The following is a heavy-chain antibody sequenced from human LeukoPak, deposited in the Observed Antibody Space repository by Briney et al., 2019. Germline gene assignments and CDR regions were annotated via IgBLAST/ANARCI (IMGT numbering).Heavy chain of an antibody. D-gene: IGHD5-18*01. J-gene: IGHJ6*03. CDR3: AKGPQSLRYSPLYYYYYYMDV. CDR1: GFTFSSYG. Sequence: GGSLRLSCAASGFTFSSYGMHWVRQAPGKGLEWVAFIRYDGSNKYYADSVKGRFTISRDNSKNTLYLQMNSLRAEDTAVYYCAKGPQSLRYSPLYYYYYYMDVWGKGTTVTISS. V-gene: IGHV3-30*02. CDR2: IRYDGSNK.